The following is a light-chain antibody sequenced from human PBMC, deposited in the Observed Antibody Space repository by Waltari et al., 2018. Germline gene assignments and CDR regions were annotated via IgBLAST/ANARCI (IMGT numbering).Light chain of an antibody. J-gene: IGKJ4*01. V-gene: IGKV4-1*01. CDR1: QSVLYSSNNKNY. Sequence: DIVMTQSPDSLAVSLGERATLNCKSSQSVLYSSNNKNYLAWYQQKPGQPPKLLIYWASTRESGVPYRFSGSGSGTDFTLTISSLQAEDVAVYYCQQYYSTPLTFGGGTKVEIK. CDR3: QQYYSTPLT. CDR2: WAS.